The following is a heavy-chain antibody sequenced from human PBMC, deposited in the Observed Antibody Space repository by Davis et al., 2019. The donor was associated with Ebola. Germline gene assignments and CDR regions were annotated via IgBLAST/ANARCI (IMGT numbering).Heavy chain of an antibody. Sequence: SVKVSCKASGYTFTSYYMHWVRQAPGQGLEWMGGIIPIFGTANYAQKFQGRVTITADESTSTAYMELSSLRSEDTAVYYCARASHYSNSPSYWGQGTLVTVSS. CDR1: GYTFTSYY. CDR3: ARASHYSNSPSY. J-gene: IGHJ4*02. D-gene: IGHD4-11*01. CDR2: IIPIFGTA. V-gene: IGHV1-69*13.